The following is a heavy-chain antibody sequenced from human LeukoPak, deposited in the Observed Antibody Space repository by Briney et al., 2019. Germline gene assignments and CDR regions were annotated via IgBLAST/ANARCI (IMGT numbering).Heavy chain of an antibody. CDR2: IYTSGST. J-gene: IGHJ5*02. Sequence: PSETLSLTCTVSGGSISSYYWSWIRQPAGKGLEGIGRIYTSGSTNYNPSLKSRVTMSVDTSKNQFSLKLSSVTAADTAVYYCARAHFRDPYDYTRNWFDPWGQGTLVTVSS. D-gene: IGHD5-12*01. V-gene: IGHV4-4*07. CDR1: GGSISSYY. CDR3: ARAHFRDPYDYTRNWFDP.